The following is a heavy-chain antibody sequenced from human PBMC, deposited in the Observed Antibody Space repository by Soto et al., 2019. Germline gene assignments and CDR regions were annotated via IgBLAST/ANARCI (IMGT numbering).Heavy chain of an antibody. CDR2: VYPSDSDV. CDR1: GYRFSSSL. V-gene: IGHV5-51*01. Sequence: PGESLKISFQGTGYRFSSSLIGWVRQKPGKGLEWLGNVYPSDSDVRYSPAFEGQVTISADNSINTAYLQLLNLKASDTAIYYCTKGANSHFDSWGQGTRVTVSS. J-gene: IGHJ4*02. CDR3: TKGANSHFDS. D-gene: IGHD3-16*01.